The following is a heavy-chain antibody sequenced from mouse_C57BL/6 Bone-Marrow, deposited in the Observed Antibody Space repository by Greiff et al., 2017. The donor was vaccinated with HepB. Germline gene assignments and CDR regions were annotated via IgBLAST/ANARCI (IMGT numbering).Heavy chain of an antibody. CDR3: ARKDGYAWFAY. Sequence: ESGYTFTDYNMDWVKQSHGKSLEWIGDINPNNGGTIYNQKFKGKATLTVDKSSSTAYMELRSLTSEDTAVYYCARKDGYAWFAYWGQGTLVTVSA. J-gene: IGHJ3*01. CDR1: GYTFTDYN. CDR2: INPNNGGT. D-gene: IGHD2-2*01. V-gene: IGHV1-18*01.